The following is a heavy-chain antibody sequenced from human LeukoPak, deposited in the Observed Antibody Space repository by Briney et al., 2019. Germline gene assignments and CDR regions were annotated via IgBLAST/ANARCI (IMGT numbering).Heavy chain of an antibody. J-gene: IGHJ4*02. Sequence: GGSLRLSCAASGFTFTSFEMTWVRQAPGKGLEWISYISSSGDTIRDADSVKGRFTISRDNAKNSLYLQMNSLRAEDTALYYCAGGPQYTGSFPYWGQGTLVTVSS. CDR1: GFTFTSFE. V-gene: IGHV3-48*03. CDR2: ISSSGDTI. CDR3: AGGPQYTGSFPY. D-gene: IGHD1-26*01.